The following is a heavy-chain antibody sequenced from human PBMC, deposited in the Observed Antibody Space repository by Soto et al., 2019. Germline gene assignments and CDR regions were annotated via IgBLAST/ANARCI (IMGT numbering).Heavy chain of an antibody. CDR3: ARLLWFGESERHYFDY. V-gene: IGHV4-39*01. Sequence: TLSLTCTVSGGSISSSSYYWGWIRQPPGKGLEWIGSIYYSGSTYYNPSLKSRVTISVDTSKNQFSLKLSSVTAADTAVYYCARLLWFGESERHYFDYWGQGTLVTVSS. D-gene: IGHD3-10*01. CDR2: IYYSGST. CDR1: GGSISSSSYY. J-gene: IGHJ4*02.